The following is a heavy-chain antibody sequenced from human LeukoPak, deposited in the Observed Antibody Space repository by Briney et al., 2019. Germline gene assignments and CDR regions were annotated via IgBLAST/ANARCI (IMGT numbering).Heavy chain of an antibody. V-gene: IGHV4-61*05. J-gene: IGHJ4*02. CDR1: GGSISSSSYY. D-gene: IGHD4-17*01. CDR3: ARDYGDFLFDY. CDR2: IYYSGST. Sequence: SSETLSLTCTVSGGSISSSSYYWGWIRQPPGKGLEWIGYIYYSGSTNYNPSLKSRVTISVDTSKNQFSLKLSSVTAADTAVYYCARDYGDFLFDYWGQGTLVTVSS.